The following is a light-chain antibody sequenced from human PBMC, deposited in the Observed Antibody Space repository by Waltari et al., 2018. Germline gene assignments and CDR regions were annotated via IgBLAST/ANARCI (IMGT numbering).Light chain of an antibody. Sequence: QSALTQPASVSGSPGQSISIPCTGTRHDDGGYNSVSWSQQHPGKAPKLMIYEVNNRPSWVSIRFSGSKSGNPASLTISGLQAEDEADYYCSSYTSSTTRVFGGGTKLTVL. CDR2: EVN. V-gene: IGLV2-14*01. J-gene: IGLJ2*01. CDR1: RHDDGGYNS. CDR3: SSYTSSTTRV.